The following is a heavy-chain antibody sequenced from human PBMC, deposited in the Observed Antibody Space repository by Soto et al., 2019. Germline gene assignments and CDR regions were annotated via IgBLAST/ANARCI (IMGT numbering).Heavy chain of an antibody. V-gene: IGHV4-59*01. Sequence: WGGILQAPGRGLEWIGYTYHRGSTNYSPSLKSRVAISLDTSENQFSRKVNSVTAADTSVYSCARIRGYRGAPDFWVQGT. J-gene: IGHJ4*02. CDR2: TYHRGST. CDR3: ARIRGYRGAPDF. D-gene: IGHD6-25*01.